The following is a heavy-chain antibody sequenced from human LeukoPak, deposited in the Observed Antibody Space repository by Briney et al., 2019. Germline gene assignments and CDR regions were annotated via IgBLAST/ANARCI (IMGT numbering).Heavy chain of an antibody. Sequence: PGESLRLSCAASEFTVSSDYMSWVRQAPGKGLEWVAFIRHDASNKYYADSVKGRFTISRDNSKNTLYLQMNSLRAEDTAVYYCAKVWGQWLVEQRYYFDYWGQGTLVTVSS. V-gene: IGHV3-30*02. CDR3: AKVWGQWLVEQRYYFDY. CDR1: EFTVSSDY. J-gene: IGHJ4*02. CDR2: IRHDASNK. D-gene: IGHD6-19*01.